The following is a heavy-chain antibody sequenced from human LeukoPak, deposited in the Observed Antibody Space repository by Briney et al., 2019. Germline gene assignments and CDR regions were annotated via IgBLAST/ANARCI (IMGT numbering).Heavy chain of an antibody. CDR1: GYTFTGYY. CDR2: INCSGGST. Sequence: ASVKVSCKASGYTFTGYYINWVRQAPGQGLEWMGIINCSGGSTSYARKFQGRVTMTRDTSTSTAYMELSSLRSDDTAVYYCARGGKLGGAFDVWGQGTMVTVSS. V-gene: IGHV1-46*01. J-gene: IGHJ3*01. D-gene: IGHD7-27*01. CDR3: ARGGKLGGAFDV.